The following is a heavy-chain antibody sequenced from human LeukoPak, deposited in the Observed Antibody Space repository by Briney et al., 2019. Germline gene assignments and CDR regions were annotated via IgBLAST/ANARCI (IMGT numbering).Heavy chain of an antibody. Sequence: PGGSLRLSCAASGFTFSSYGMHWVRQAPGKGLEWLSVISGGSGGSTYYADSVTGRFTVSRDNSKNTVELQMNNLRADDTAIYYCAKDHANTPVVTNWGQGILVSVSS. CDR3: AKDHANTPVVTN. CDR1: GFTFSSYG. CDR2: ISGGSGGST. J-gene: IGHJ4*02. D-gene: IGHD2-21*02. V-gene: IGHV3-23*01.